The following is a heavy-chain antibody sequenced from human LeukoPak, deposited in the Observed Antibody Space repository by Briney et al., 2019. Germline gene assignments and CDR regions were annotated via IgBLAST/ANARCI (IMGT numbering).Heavy chain of an antibody. V-gene: IGHV3-30*02. CDR1: GFTFSSFD. Sequence: GGSLRHSCAASGFTFSSFDRHWVRQAPGKGLEWVAFIRHDGGNQYYADSVKGRFTISRDNSKNTLYLQMNSLRAEDTSVYYCAKVWVVREKATITFDYLGQGTLVTVSS. CDR3: AKVWVVREKATITFDY. J-gene: IGHJ4*02. CDR2: IRHDGGNQ. D-gene: IGHD5-24*01.